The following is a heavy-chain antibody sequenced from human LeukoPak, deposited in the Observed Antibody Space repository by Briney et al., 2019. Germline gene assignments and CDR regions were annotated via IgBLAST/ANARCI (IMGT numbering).Heavy chain of an antibody. V-gene: IGHV3-23*01. CDR3: AKDLQGENRPDDAFDI. J-gene: IGHJ3*02. CDR1: GFAFSGSP. Sequence: PGGSLTLSCAASGFAFSGSPVHWVRQAPGKGLEWVSAISGSGGSTYYADSVKGRFTISRDNSKNTLYLQMNSLRAEDTAVYYCAKDLQGENRPDDAFDIWGQGTMVTVSS. CDR2: ISGSGGST. D-gene: IGHD2-2*01.